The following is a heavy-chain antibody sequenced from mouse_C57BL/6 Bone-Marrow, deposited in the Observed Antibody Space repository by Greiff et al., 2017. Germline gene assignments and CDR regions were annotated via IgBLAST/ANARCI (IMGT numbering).Heavy chain of an antibody. Sequence: EVQLQESVAELVRPGASVKLSCTASGFNIKNTYMHWVKQRPEQGLEWIGRIDPANGNTKYAPKFQGKDTITADTSSNTAYLQLSSLTSEDTAIYYSARYYYGSSQYYFDYWGQGTTLTVSS. CDR2: IDPANGNT. V-gene: IGHV14-3*01. J-gene: IGHJ2*01. CDR1: GFNIKNTY. D-gene: IGHD1-1*01. CDR3: ARYYYGSSQYYFDY.